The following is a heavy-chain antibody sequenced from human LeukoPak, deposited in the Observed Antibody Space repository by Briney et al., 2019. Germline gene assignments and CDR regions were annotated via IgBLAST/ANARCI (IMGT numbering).Heavy chain of an antibody. CDR3: ARGRSPGNFDY. V-gene: IGHV3-30*02. D-gene: IGHD3-10*01. Sequence: GGSLRLSCAASGFTFSSYEMNWVRQAPGKGLEWVAFIRNDGSNKYYADSVKGRFTISRDNAKNSLYLQMNSLRAEDTAVYYCARGRSPGNFDYWGQGTLVTVSS. J-gene: IGHJ4*02. CDR1: GFTFSSYE. CDR2: IRNDGSNK.